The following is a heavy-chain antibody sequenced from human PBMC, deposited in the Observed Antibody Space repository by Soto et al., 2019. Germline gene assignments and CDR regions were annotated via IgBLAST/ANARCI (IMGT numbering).Heavy chain of an antibody. CDR2: IKSKYDGETT. D-gene: IGHD6-19*01. Sequence: EVQVVESGGGLVKPGGSLRLSCAASGLTVDNAWMSWVRQAPGKGLEWIGRIKSKYDGETTDYAAPVKGRFTISRDDSKDTVYLEVNDLNSDDTAVYFCAISDGWRRWSYLWGRGTLVTVSS. CDR3: AISDGWRRWSYL. J-gene: IGHJ2*01. CDR1: GLTVDNAW. V-gene: IGHV3-15*01.